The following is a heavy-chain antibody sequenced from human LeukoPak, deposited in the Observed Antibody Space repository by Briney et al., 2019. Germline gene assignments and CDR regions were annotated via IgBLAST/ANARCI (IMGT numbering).Heavy chain of an antibody. CDR1: GFTFSSYA. CDR2: ISGSGSST. V-gene: IGHV3-23*01. J-gene: IGHJ4*02. D-gene: IGHD2-2*01. Sequence: PGGSLRLSCAASGFTFSSYAMSWVRQAPGKGLEWVSAISGSGSSTYYADSVKGRFTISRDNSKNTLYLQMNSLRAEDTAVYYCARGFFLNCSTISCSSFDYWGQGTLVTVSS. CDR3: ARGFFLNCSTISCSSFDY.